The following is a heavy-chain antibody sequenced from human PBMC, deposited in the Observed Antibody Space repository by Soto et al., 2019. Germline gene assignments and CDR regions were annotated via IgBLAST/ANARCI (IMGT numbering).Heavy chain of an antibody. D-gene: IGHD7-27*01. CDR1: GYKFTTYG. Sequence: QVQLLQSGAEVKKPGASVKVSCKASGYKFTTYGITWVRQAPGQGLEWLGGISTYNGNTDYEQNHQYRVTMTTETSTSTAYLEVRSLTSDDTAVYFCARGLGTNGLDVWGQGTTVTVSS. CDR3: ARGLGTNGLDV. V-gene: IGHV1-18*04. CDR2: ISTYNGNT. J-gene: IGHJ6*02.